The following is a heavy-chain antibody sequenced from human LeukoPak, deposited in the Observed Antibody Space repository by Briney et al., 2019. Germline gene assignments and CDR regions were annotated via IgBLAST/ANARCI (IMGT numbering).Heavy chain of an antibody. D-gene: IGHD3-10*02. V-gene: IGHV3-48*03. J-gene: IGHJ6*04. Sequence: GGSLRLSYAASGFTFSSYEMNWVRQAPGKGLEWVSYISSSCSTIYYADSVKGRFTISRDNTKNSLYLQMNSLRAEDTAVYYRAELAITMIGGVWGKGTTVTISS. CDR1: GFTFSSYE. CDR3: AELAITMIGGV. CDR2: ISSSCSTI.